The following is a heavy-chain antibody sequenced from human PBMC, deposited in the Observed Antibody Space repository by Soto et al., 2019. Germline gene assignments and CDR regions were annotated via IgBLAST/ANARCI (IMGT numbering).Heavy chain of an antibody. CDR2: ISAYNGNT. V-gene: IGHV1-18*04. CDR1: GYTFTSYG. J-gene: IGHJ4*02. D-gene: IGHD2-2*01. CDR3: ARGYCSSTSCQSLDY. Sequence: VKVSCKASGYTFTSYGISWVRQAPGQGLEWMGWISAYNGNTNYAQKLQGRVTMTTDTSTSTAYMELRSLRSDDTAVYYCARGYCSSTSCQSLDYWGQGTLVTVSS.